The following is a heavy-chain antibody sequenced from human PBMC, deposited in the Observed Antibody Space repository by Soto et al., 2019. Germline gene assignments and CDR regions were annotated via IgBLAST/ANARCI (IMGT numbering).Heavy chain of an antibody. CDR1: GGSISGYY. V-gene: IGHV4-59*01. CDR3: TKTADGGDYYKCFDP. J-gene: IGHJ5*02. CDR2: IYYSGNS. Sequence: PSETLSLTCNVSGGSISGYYWSWIRQPPGKGLEWIGNIYYSGNSNYNPSLKSRVTISVDMSKSQFSLKLSSMTAADTAVYHCTKTADGGDYYKCFDPWGRETLVTVSS. D-gene: IGHD3-16*01.